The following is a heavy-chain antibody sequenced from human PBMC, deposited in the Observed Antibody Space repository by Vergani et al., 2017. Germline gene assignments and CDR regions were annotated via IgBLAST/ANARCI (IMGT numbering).Heavy chain of an antibody. J-gene: IGHJ6*02. Sequence: QVQLVQSGAEVKKPGSSVKVSCKASGGTFSSYAISWVRQAPGQGLEWMGGIIPIFGTANYAQKFQGRVTITADESTSTAYMELSSLRSEDTAVYYCARDNSDYSSRTNYGMDVWGQGTTVTVSS. CDR2: IIPIFGTA. CDR3: ARDNSDYSSRTNYGMDV. CDR1: GGTFSSYA. D-gene: IGHD6-13*01. V-gene: IGHV1-69*01.